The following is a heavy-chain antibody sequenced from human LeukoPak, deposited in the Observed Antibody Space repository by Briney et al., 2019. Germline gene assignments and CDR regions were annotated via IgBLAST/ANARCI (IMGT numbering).Heavy chain of an antibody. CDR2: IYYSGST. V-gene: IGHV4-59*01. CDR3: AGLYDFWSGYYKDYYYYMDV. Sequence: SETLSLTCTVSGGSISSYYWSWIRQPPGKGLEWIGYIYYSGSTNYNPSLKSRVTISVDTSKNQFSLKLSSVTAADTAVYYCAGLYDFWSGYYKDYYYYMDVWGKGTTVTVSS. CDR1: GGSISSYY. D-gene: IGHD3-3*01. J-gene: IGHJ6*03.